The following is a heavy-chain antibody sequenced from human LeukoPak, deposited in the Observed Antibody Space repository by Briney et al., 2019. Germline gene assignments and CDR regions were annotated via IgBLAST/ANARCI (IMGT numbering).Heavy chain of an antibody. CDR1: GYTFTGYY. D-gene: IGHD1-26*01. CDR2: INPNSGGT. J-gene: IGHJ3*02. CDR3: ASGGSYYEAQHDAFDI. Sequence: ASVKVSCKASGYTFTGYYMHWVRQAPGQGLEWMGWINPNSGGTNYAQKFQGRVTMTRDTSISTAYMELSRLRSDDTAVYYCASGGSYYEAQHDAFDIWGQGTMVTVSS. V-gene: IGHV1-2*02.